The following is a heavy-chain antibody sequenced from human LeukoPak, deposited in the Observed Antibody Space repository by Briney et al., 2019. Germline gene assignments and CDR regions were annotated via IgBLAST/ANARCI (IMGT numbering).Heavy chain of an antibody. CDR2: ISYDGSNK. CDR3: ARVRTFDY. J-gene: IGHJ4*02. CDR1: GFTFSSYA. D-gene: IGHD1/OR15-1a*01. Sequence: TGGPLRLSCAASGFTFSSYAMHWVRQAPGKGLEWVAVISYDGSNKYYADSVKGRFTISRDNSKNTLYLQMNSLRAEDTAVYYCARVRTFDYWGQGTLVTVSS. V-gene: IGHV3-30-3*01.